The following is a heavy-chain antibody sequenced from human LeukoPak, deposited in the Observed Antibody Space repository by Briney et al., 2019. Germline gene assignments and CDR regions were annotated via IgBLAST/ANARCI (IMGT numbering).Heavy chain of an antibody. CDR1: GFTVSSNY. CDR3: ARSLQYSSRPSDY. Sequence: GGSLRLSCAASGFTVSSNYMSWIRQAPGKGLEWVSYISTSGSESTIYYTDSVKGRFTISRDNAKNSLYLQMNSLRAEDTAVYYCARSLQYSSRPSDYWGQGTLVTVSS. CDR2: ISTSGSESTI. J-gene: IGHJ4*02. D-gene: IGHD6-13*01. V-gene: IGHV3-11*01.